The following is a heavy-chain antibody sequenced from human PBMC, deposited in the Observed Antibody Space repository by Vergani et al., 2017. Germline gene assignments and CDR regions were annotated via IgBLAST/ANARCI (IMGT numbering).Heavy chain of an antibody. CDR3: VREGSYCGSTTCRNPSYVYYYHMDV. CDR1: GFTFSTYA. J-gene: IGHJ6*03. V-gene: IGHV3-33*01. Sequence: QVQLVESGGGVVQPGRSLRLSRTSSGFTFSTYAMHWVRQAPGKGLEWVAIIYYDGSKKYYADSVKGRFTISRDNSRNTLDLLMSSLRAEDTAIYYCVREGSYCGSTTCRNPSYVYYYHMDVWGEGTTVTVSS. D-gene: IGHD2-21*01. CDR2: IYYDGSKK.